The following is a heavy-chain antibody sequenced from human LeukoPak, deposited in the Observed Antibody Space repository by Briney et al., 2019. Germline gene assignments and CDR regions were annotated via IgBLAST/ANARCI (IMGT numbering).Heavy chain of an antibody. D-gene: IGHD6-13*01. V-gene: IGHV4-30-4*08. J-gene: IGHJ4*02. CDR2: IYYSGST. CDR1: GGSISSGDYY. CDR3: ARATVGIAAAGMLRGFYFDY. Sequence: SQTLSLTCTVSGGSISSGDYYWSWIRQPPGKGLEWIGYIYYSGSTYYNPSLKSRVTISVDTSKNQFSLKLSSVIAADTAVYYCARATVGIAAAGMLRGFYFDYWGQGTLVTVSS.